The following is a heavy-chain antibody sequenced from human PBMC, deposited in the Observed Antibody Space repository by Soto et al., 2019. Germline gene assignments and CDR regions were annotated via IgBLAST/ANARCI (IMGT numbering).Heavy chain of an antibody. J-gene: IGHJ4*02. CDR2: ISTSGGST. CDR1: GFTFSSYA. CDR3: AKDGGGYSGYAFDY. Sequence: EVQLLESGGGLVQPGGSLRLSCAASGFTFSSYAMSWVRQAPGKGLEWVSVISTSGGSTYYADSVKGRFTISRDNSKNTRHLQMNSLRAEDTAVYYCAKDGGGYSGYAFDYWGQGTLVTVSS. V-gene: IGHV3-23*01. D-gene: IGHD5-12*01.